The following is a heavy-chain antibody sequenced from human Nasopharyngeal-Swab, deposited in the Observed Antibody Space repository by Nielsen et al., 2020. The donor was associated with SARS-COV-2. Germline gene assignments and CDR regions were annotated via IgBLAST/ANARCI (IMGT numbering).Heavy chain of an antibody. CDR2: IYYSGST. Sequence: SETLSLTCTVSGGSISSYYWSWIRQPPGKGLEWIGYIYYSGSTNYNPSLKSRVTISVDTSKNQFSLKLSSVTAADTAVYYCARGGEPYGDYAWFDPWGQGTLVTVSS. D-gene: IGHD4-17*01. V-gene: IGHV4-59*01. CDR3: ARGGEPYGDYAWFDP. J-gene: IGHJ5*02. CDR1: GGSISSYY.